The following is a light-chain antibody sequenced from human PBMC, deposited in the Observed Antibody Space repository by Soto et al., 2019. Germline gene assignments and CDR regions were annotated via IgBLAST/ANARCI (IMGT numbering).Light chain of an antibody. CDR2: GAS. J-gene: IGKJ3*01. V-gene: IGKV3-15*01. CDR3: QQYNNWPPRSLFT. CDR1: QSVSSN. Sequence: EIVMTQSPATLSVSPGERATLSCRASQSVSSNLAWYQQKPGQAPRLLIYGASTRATGIPARFSGSVYGTEFTLTISSLQSEDFAVYYCQQYNNWPPRSLFTFGPGTKVDIK.